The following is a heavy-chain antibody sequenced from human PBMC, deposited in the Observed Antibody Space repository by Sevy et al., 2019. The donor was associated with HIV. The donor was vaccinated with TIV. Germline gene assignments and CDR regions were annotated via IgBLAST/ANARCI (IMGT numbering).Heavy chain of an antibody. J-gene: IGHJ5*02. D-gene: IGHD2-2*01. CDR3: ARHRGYCSSTSCYGMGWFDP. CDR1: GGSISSSSYY. V-gene: IGHV4-39*01. Sequence: SETLSLTCTVSGGSISSSSYYWGWIRQPPGKGLEWIGSIYYNGSTYYNPSLKSRVTISVDTSKNQFSLKLSSVTAADTAVYYCARHRGYCSSTSCYGMGWFDPWGQGTLVTVSS. CDR2: IYYNGST.